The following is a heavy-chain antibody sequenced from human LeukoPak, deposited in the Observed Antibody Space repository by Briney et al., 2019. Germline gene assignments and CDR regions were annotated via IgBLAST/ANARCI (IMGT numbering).Heavy chain of an antibody. CDR2: IYTSGST. J-gene: IGHJ5*02. CDR1: GGSISSGSYY. V-gene: IGHV4-61*02. D-gene: IGHD3-22*01. CDR3: TSYYDSSGYYWFDP. Sequence: SETLSLTCTVSGGSISSGSYYWSWIRQPAGKGLEWIGRIYTSGSTNYNPSLKSRVTISVDTSKNQFSLKLSSVTAADTAVYYCTSYYDSSGYYWFDPWGQGTLVTVSS.